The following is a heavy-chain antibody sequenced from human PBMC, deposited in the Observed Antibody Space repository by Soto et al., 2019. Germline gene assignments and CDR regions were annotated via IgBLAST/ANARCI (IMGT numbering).Heavy chain of an antibody. CDR1: GFTFSSYV. D-gene: IGHD3-16*01. J-gene: IGHJ4*02. CDR3: AKDLGY. V-gene: IGHV3-30*18. Sequence: GGSLRLSCAASGFTFSSYVMHWVRQAPGKGLEWVAVISYDGSNKYYADSVKGRFTISRDNSKNTLYLQMNSLRAEDTAVYYCAKDLGYWGQGTLVTVSS. CDR2: ISYDGSNK.